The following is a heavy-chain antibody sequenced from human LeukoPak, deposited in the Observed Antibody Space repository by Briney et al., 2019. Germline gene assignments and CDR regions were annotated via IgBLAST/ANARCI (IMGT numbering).Heavy chain of an antibody. CDR2: IGSGSSPI. V-gene: IGHV3-48*02. J-gene: IGHJ4*02. Sequence: GGSLRLFCVASGFTFSTFGMNWVRQAPGKGLEWVSYIGSGSSPIYYADSVKGRFIMSRDNAKNSLYLQMNSLRDEDAAVYYCARASPSGYDYWGQGTLVTVSS. CDR3: ARASPSGYDY. CDR1: GFTFSTFG. D-gene: IGHD3-22*01.